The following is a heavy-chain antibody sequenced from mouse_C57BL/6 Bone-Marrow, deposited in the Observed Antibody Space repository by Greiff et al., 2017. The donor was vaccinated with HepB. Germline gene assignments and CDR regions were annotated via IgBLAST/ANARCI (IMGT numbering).Heavy chain of an antibody. J-gene: IGHJ4*01. CDR1: GYSIPRGYY. CDR2: ISYDGSN. CDR3: ARVNDGYYGAMDY. D-gene: IGHD2-3*01. Sequence: EVQLQQSGPGLVTPSQSLSLSCSVPGYSIPRGYYWSWFRQFPGNKLEWLGYISYDGSNNYNPSLKNRISITRDTSKNHFFLKLNSVTTEDTATYYGARVNDGYYGAMDYWGQGTSVTVSS. V-gene: IGHV3-6*01.